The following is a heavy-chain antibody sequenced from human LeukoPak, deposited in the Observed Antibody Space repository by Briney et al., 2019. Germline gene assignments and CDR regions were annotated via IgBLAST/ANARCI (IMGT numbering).Heavy chain of an antibody. D-gene: IGHD3-22*01. CDR1: GFTFSSYG. CDR3: ATFSGYRTFPYDY. V-gene: IGHV3-30*03. CDR2: ISYDGSNK. J-gene: IGHJ4*02. Sequence: GGSLRLSCAASGFTFSSYGMHWARQAPGKGLEWVAVISYDGSNKYYADSVKGRFTISRDNSKNTLYLQMNSLRAEDTAVYYCATFSGYRTFPYDYWGQGTLVTVSS.